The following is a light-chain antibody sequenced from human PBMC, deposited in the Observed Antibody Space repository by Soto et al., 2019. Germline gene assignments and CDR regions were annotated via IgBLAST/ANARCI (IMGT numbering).Light chain of an antibody. Sequence: QSVLTQPASVSGSPGQSITISCTGTSSDVGGYNYVSWYQQHPGKAPKLMIYEVSNRPSGVSNRFSGSKSGNTVSLTISRLQAEDEADYYCSSYTSSSTYVFGTGTKVTV. CDR1: SSDVGGYNY. CDR2: EVS. V-gene: IGLV2-14*01. J-gene: IGLJ1*01. CDR3: SSYTSSSTYV.